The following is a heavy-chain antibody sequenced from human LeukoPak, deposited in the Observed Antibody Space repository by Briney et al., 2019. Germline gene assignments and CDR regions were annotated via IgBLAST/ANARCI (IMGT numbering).Heavy chain of an antibody. CDR2: INHSGST. CDR3: ARGRYDFWSGYSSFDY. D-gene: IGHD3-3*01. J-gene: IGHJ4*02. Sequence: PSQTLSLTCTVSGGSISSGSYYWSWIRQPPGKGLEWIGEINHSGSTNYNPSLKSRVTISVDTSKNQFSLKLSSVTAADTAVYYCARGRYDFWSGYSSFDYWGQGTLVTVSS. V-gene: IGHV4-39*07. CDR1: GGSISSGSYY.